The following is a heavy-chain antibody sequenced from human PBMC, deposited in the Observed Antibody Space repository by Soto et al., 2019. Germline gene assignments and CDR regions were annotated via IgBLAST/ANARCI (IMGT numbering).Heavy chain of an antibody. D-gene: IGHD4-4*01. CDR3: AKDDYSNYVGWFDP. CDR1: GFTFSSYA. Sequence: EVQLLESEGGLVQPGGSLRLSCAASGFTFSSYAMSWVRQAPGKGQEWVSAISGSGGSTYYADSVKGRFTISRDNSKNTLYLQMNSLRAEDTAVSYCAKDDYSNYVGWFDPWGQGTLVTVSS. V-gene: IGHV3-23*01. J-gene: IGHJ5*02. CDR2: ISGSGGST.